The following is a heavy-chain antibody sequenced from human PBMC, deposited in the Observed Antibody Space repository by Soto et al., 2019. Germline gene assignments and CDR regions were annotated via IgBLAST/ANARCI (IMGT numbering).Heavy chain of an antibody. V-gene: IGHV4-59*01. CDR3: ARDLWGYCGTDCYPLDV. Sequence: QVRLQESGPGLVKPSETLSLTCTVSGGSISSYYWSWIRQPPGKGLEWIGYMYNTGSTNYNPSLKIRVTISVDTSKNQFSLKLNSVTAADTAVYYCARDLWGYCGTDCYPLDVWGQGTTVTVSS. D-gene: IGHD2-21*02. J-gene: IGHJ6*02. CDR2: MYNTGST. CDR1: GGSISSYY.